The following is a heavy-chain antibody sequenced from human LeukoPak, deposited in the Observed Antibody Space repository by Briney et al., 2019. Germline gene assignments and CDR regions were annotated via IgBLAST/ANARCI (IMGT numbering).Heavy chain of an antibody. J-gene: IGHJ6*02. CDR1: GYTFTSYA. V-gene: IGHV7-4-1*02. D-gene: IGHD6-13*01. CDR2: ININTGNP. CDR3: ARDDSSSWYGNYYYGMDV. Sequence: GASVKVSCKASGYTFTSYAMNWVRQAPGQGLEWMGWININTGNPTYAQGFTGRFVFSLDTSVSTAYLQISSLKAEDTAVYYCARDDSSSWYGNYYYGMDVWGQGTTVTVSS.